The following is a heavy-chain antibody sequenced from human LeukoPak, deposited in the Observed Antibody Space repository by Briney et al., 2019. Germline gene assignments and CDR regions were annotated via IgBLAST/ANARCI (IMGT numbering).Heavy chain of an antibody. Sequence: GASVKVSCKASGGTFGSYAISWVRQAPGQGLEWVGRIVPILGTTNYAPNFQGRVTITTDESTSTAYMELSSLRSEDTAVYCCAKEGYSSSWGDSDFDYWAREPWSPSPQ. CDR1: GGTFGSYA. J-gene: IGHJ4*02. CDR3: AKEGYSSSWGDSDFDY. D-gene: IGHD6-13*01. CDR2: IVPILGTT. V-gene: IGHV1-69*11.